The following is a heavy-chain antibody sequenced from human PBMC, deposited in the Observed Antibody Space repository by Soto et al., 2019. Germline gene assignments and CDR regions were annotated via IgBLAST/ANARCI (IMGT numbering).Heavy chain of an antibody. J-gene: IGHJ4*02. V-gene: IGHV4-30-2*01. CDR1: GGSISSGTFS. CDR3: AKNLPRTGRFDY. CDR2: IYYTGGT. Sequence: SETLSLTCAVSGGSISSGTFSWTWIRQPPGKGLEFIGSIYYTGGTYYNPSLKSRVTISLDRSRNQFSLKLSSVTAADTAVYYCAKNLPRTGRFDYWGQGTVVTVS.